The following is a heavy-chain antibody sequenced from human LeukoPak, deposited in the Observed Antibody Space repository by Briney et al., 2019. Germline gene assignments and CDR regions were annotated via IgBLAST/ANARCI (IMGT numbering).Heavy chain of an antibody. CDR1: GFTFSSYA. V-gene: IGHV3-23*01. CDR2: VTGPGDTT. CDR3: AKGAEIDL. Sequence: GRSLRLSCAASGFTFSSYAMNWVRQAPGKGLEWVSAVTGPGDTTYYADSVKGRFFMSREDSKTTVYLQMNSLRAEDTAIYYCAKGAEIDLWGQGTLVTVSS. J-gene: IGHJ5*02. D-gene: IGHD3-16*01.